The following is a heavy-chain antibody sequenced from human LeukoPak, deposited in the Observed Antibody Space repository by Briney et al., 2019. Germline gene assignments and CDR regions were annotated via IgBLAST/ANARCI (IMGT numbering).Heavy chain of an antibody. V-gene: IGHV4-34*01. J-gene: IGHJ4*02. CDR3: ARQTRYCSSTSCYYLDY. D-gene: IGHD2-2*01. CDR2: INHSGST. Sequence: SETLSLTCAVYGGSFSGYYWSWIRQPPGKGLEWIGEINHSGSTNYNPSLKSRVTISVDTSKNQFSLKLSSVTAADTAVYYCARQTRYCSSTSCYYLDYWGQGTLVTVSS. CDR1: GGSFSGYY.